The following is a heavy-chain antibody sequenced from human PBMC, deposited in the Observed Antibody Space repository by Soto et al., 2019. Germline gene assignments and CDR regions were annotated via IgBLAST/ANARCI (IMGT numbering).Heavy chain of an antibody. CDR2: VKTKVDGGTT. CDR3: TTLGPS. Sequence: EVQLVESGGGLVQPGGSLRLSCAASGFNFSDAWMNWVRQAPGKGLEWVGHVKTKVDGGTTEYAASVKGRFIVSRDDSRNTLYLQMNSLKSEDTAIYYCTTLGPSWGQGNLVVVSS. CDR1: GFNFSDAW. D-gene: IGHD6-6*01. J-gene: IGHJ4*02. V-gene: IGHV3-15*07.